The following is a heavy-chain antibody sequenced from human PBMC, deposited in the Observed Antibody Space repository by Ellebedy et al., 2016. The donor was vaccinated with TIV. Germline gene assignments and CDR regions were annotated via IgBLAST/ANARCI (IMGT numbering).Heavy chain of an antibody. D-gene: IGHD3-22*01. CDR1: GFTFSSYG. V-gene: IGHV3-30*03. Sequence: PGGSLRLSCAASGFTFSSYGMHWVRQAPGKGLEWVSVISYDGSNKYYADSVKGRFTISRDNSKNKLYLQMNSLRAEDKAVYYCARDMTYSYDSSGYYRFDAFDIWGQGTMVTVSS. J-gene: IGHJ3*02. CDR3: ARDMTYSYDSSGYYRFDAFDI. CDR2: ISYDGSNK.